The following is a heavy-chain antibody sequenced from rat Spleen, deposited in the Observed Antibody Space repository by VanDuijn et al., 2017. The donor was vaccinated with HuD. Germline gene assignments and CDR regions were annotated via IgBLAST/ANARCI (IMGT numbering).Heavy chain of an antibody. Sequence: EVQLVESGGGLVQPGRSMKLSCAASGFTFTNCYMAWVRQAPTKALEWVASISIGGTNIYYRDSVKGRFTISRENAKRTLYLQMDSLRSEDTATYYCTRGYYFDYWGQGVMVTVSS. J-gene: IGHJ2*01. CDR1: GFTFTNCY. CDR3: TRGYYFDY. CDR2: ISIGGTNI. V-gene: IGHV5-25*01.